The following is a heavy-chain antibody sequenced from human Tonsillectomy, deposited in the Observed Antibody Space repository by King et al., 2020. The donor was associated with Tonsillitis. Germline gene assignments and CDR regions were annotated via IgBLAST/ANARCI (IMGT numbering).Heavy chain of an antibody. CDR2: IKQDGSEK. V-gene: IGHV3-7*03. J-gene: IGHJ4*02. CDR3: AREGXLXFGSVILDX. D-gene: IGHD3-10*01. Sequence: VQLVESGGGLVQPGGSLRLSCAASGFSFSGYSMSWVRQAPGKGLEWVANIKQDGSEKNYVDVVKGRFTISRDNAKNSLFLQMSSLRAEDTAVYYCAREGXLXFGSVILDXWGQXXXVTXSS. CDR1: GFSFSGYS.